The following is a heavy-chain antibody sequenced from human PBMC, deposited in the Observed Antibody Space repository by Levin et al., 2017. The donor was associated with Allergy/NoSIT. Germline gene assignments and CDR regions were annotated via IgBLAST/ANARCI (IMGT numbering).Heavy chain of an antibody. D-gene: IGHD1-14*01. CDR2: INHSGST. J-gene: IGHJ4*02. Sequence: SQTLSLTCAVYGGSFSGYYWSWIRQPPGKGLEWIGEINHSGSTNYNPSLKSRVTISVDTSKNQFSLKLSSVTAADTAVYYCARGQNNRPEIDWGQGTLVTVSS. CDR1: GGSFSGYY. V-gene: IGHV4-34*01. CDR3: ARGQNNRPEID.